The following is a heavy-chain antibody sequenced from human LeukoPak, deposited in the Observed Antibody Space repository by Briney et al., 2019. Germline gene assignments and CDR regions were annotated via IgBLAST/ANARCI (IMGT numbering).Heavy chain of an antibody. CDR3: SRAEWELLPFDY. CDR2: ISAYNGNT. D-gene: IGHD1-26*01. V-gene: IGHV1-18*01. Sequence: ASVKVSCKASGYTFTSYGISWVRQAPGQGLEWMGWISAYNGNTNYAQKLQGRVTMTTDTSTSTAYMELRSLRSDDTAVYYCSRAEWELLPFDYRGQGTLVTVSS. J-gene: IGHJ4*02. CDR1: GYTFTSYG.